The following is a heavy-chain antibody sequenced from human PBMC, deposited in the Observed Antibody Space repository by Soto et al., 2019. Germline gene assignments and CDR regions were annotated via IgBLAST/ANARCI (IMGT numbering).Heavy chain of an antibody. Sequence: GESLKISCQCSGYTFSNFWIAWVRQLPGKGLEWMGIIYPGDYETRYSPSFHGKVTISADRSIGTAYLQWSSLEASDSAFYFCARSPRSSPYFDYWGQGVLVTVSS. V-gene: IGHV5-51*01. CDR3: ARSPRSSPYFDY. CDR2: IYPGDYET. D-gene: IGHD6-13*01. J-gene: IGHJ4*02. CDR1: GYTFSNFW.